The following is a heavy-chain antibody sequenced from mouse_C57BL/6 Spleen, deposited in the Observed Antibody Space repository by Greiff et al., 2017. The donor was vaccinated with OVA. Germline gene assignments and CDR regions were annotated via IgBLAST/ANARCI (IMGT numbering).Heavy chain of an antibody. V-gene: IGHV1-55*01. J-gene: IGHJ3*01. Sequence: QVQLQQPGAELVKPGASVKMSCTASGYTFPSYWITWVQQRPGQGLEWIGDIYPGSGSTNYNEKFTSKATLTVDTSSSTAYRQLSSRTSEDSAVYYGARDYGSSPWVAYWGQGTLVTVSA. CDR1: GYTFPSYW. CDR2: IYPGSGST. CDR3: ARDYGSSPWVAY. D-gene: IGHD1-1*01.